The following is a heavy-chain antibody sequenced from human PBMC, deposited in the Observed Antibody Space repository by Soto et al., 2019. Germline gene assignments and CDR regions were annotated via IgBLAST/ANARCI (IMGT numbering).Heavy chain of an antibody. CDR2: ISASGGST. Sequence: PGGSLRLSCAASGFTFSTFAMSWVRQAPGKGLEWVSAISASGGSTYYADSVKGRFTISRDNSNNTLYLQMNSLRVEDTAVYYCAKDPRVFFDPWGQGTLVTVSS. CDR3: AKDPRVFFDP. V-gene: IGHV3-23*01. J-gene: IGHJ5*02. CDR1: GFTFSTFA.